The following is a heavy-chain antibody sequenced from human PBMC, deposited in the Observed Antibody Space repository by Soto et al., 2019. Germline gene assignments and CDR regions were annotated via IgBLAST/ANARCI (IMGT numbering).Heavy chain of an antibody. J-gene: IGHJ4*02. Sequence: PGXSLRLSCAASGFIFRNYLMSWVVQAPGRGLEWVANIKEDGSERYYVDSVNGRFTISRDNAKNSLYLEMTRTRADDTAIYYCAREKRANGYFDYWGQGTRVTVSS. CDR2: IKEDGSER. CDR3: AREKRANGYFDY. V-gene: IGHV3-7*01. CDR1: GFIFRNYL. D-gene: IGHD6-25*01.